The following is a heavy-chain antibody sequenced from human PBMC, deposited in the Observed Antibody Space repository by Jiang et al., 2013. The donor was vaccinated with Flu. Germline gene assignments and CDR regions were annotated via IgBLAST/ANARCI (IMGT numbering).Heavy chain of an antibody. J-gene: IGHJ1*01. CDR2: IYWDDDK. Sequence: KPTQTLTLTCTFSGFSLTTNEVGVGWIRQPPGKALEWLALIYWDDDKRYSPSLKSRLTITKDTSKNQVVLSMTNMDPVDTATYYCALIPPWDYYSAEYFQHWGQGTLVTVSS. V-gene: IGHV2-5*02. D-gene: IGHD3-22*01. CDR3: ALIPPWDYYSAEYFQH. CDR1: GFSLTTNEVG.